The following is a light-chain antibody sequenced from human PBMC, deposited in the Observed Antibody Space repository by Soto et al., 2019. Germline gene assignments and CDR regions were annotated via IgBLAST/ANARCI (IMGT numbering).Light chain of an antibody. J-gene: IGKJ1*01. CDR2: DAS. CDR3: LQDNNLWT. CDR1: QGIRND. Sequence: AIQMTQSPSSLSASVGDRVAITCRASQGIRNDLGWYQQKPGKAPKLLIYDASSLKSGVPSRFSGSGSGTDFTLTISSLQPEDFATYYCLQDNNLWTFGQGTKVEI. V-gene: IGKV1-6*01.